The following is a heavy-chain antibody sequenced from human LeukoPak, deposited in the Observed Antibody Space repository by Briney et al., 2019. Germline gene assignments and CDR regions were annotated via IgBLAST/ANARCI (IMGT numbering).Heavy chain of an antibody. V-gene: IGHV5-51*01. D-gene: IGHD3-10*01. J-gene: IGHJ3*02. CDR1: GYSFPNYW. CDR3: ARHGRGSRSPNTFDI. CDR2: IYPDDSDI. Sequence: GESLKISCKASGYSFPNYWIGWVRQMPGKGLEWMGVIYPDDSDIRYSPSLQGQVTISADKSIITAYLQWSSLRASDTAMYYCARHGRGSRSPNTFDIWGQGTMVTVSS.